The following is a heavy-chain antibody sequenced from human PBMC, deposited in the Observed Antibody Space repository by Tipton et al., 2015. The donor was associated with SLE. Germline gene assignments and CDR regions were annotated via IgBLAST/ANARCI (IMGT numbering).Heavy chain of an antibody. CDR1: GFTFSSYG. CDR3: ARLLYGEGATNWFDP. D-gene: IGHD1-26*01. J-gene: IGHJ5*02. CDR2: IWYDESNK. Sequence: SLRLSCAASGFTFSSYGMHWVRQAPGKGLEWVAVIWYDESNKYYVDSVKGRFTISRDNSKNTLYLQMNSLRAEDTAVYYWARLLYGEGATNWFDPWGQGTLVTVSS. V-gene: IGHV3-33*01.